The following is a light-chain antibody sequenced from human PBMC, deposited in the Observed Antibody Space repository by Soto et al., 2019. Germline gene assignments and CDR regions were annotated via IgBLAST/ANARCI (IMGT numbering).Light chain of an antibody. V-gene: IGKV3-15*01. CDR2: GAS. CDR3: QQYGSSGT. Sequence: EIVMTQSPATLSVSPGERATLSCRASQSLSSNLAWYQQKPGQAPRLLIYGASTRATAIPARFSGSGSGTDFTLTISRLEPEDFVVYYCQQYGSSGTFGQGTKVDIK. CDR1: QSLSSN. J-gene: IGKJ1*01.